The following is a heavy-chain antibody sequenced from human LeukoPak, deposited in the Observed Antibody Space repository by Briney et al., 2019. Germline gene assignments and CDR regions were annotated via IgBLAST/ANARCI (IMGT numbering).Heavy chain of an antibody. CDR2: INPNSGGT. Sequence: ASVKVSCKASGYTFTGYYMHWVRQAPGQGLEWVGWINPNSGGTNYAQKFQGWVTMTRDTSISTAYMELSRLRSDDTAVYYCARDSVARYCSSTSCYESYYYYGMDVWGQGTTVTVSS. J-gene: IGHJ6*02. CDR3: ARDSVARYCSSTSCYESYYYYGMDV. D-gene: IGHD2-2*01. CDR1: GYTFTGYY. V-gene: IGHV1-2*04.